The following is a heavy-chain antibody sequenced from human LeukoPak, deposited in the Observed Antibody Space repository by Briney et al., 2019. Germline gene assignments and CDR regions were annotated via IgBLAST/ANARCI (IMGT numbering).Heavy chain of an antibody. J-gene: IGHJ4*02. CDR2: IRYDGSDK. CDR3: AKDASSWSGIYYFDY. CDR1: GFTFSSYG. D-gene: IGHD6-13*01. V-gene: IGHV3-30*02. Sequence: GGSLRLSCAASGFTFSSYGMYWVRQSPGKGLEWVSFIRYDGSDKYYPDSVKGRFTISRDNSKNTLYLQMNSLSAEDTAVYYCAKDASSWSGIYYFDYWGQGTLVTVSS.